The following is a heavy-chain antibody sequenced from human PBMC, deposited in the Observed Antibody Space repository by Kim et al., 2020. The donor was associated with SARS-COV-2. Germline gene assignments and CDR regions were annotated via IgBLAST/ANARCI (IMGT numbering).Heavy chain of an antibody. CDR3: AKVGLGYDSSSIDY. CDR2: ISYDGSNK. D-gene: IGHD3-22*01. J-gene: IGHJ4*02. V-gene: IGHV3-30*18. Sequence: GGSLRLSCAASGFTFSSYGMHWVRQAPGKGLEWVAVISYDGSNKYYADSVKGRFTISRDNSKNTLYLQMNSLRAEDTAVYYCAKVGLGYDSSSIDYWGQG. CDR1: GFTFSSYG.